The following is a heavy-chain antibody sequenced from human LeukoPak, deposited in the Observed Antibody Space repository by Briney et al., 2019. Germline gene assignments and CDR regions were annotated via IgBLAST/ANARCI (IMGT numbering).Heavy chain of an antibody. CDR2: IYYSGNT. CDR1: GGSISSSSFY. J-gene: IGHJ4*02. V-gene: IGHV4-39*01. CDR3: ARQRDGLWFGELLYLDY. D-gene: IGHD3-10*01. Sequence: SETLSLTCTVSGGSISSSSFYWGWIRQPPGKGLEWIGSIYYSGNTYYNPSLKSRVTISVDTSKNQFSLKLSSVTAADTAVYYCARQRDGLWFGELLYLDYWGQGTLVTVSS.